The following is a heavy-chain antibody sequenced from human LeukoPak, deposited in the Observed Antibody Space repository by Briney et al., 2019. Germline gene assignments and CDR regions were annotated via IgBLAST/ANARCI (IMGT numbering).Heavy chain of an antibody. J-gene: IGHJ5*02. CDR2: ISSSSSTI. V-gene: IGHV3-48*01. Sequence: SGGSLRLSCAASGFTFSSYWMSWVRQAPGKGLEWVSYISSSSSTIYYADSVKGRFTISRDNAKNSLYLQMNSLRAEDTAVYYCARVSLPPTEMAQDGDYQLLSGWFDPWGQGTLVTVSS. CDR1: GFTFSSYW. CDR3: ARVSLPPTEMAQDGDYQLLSGWFDP. D-gene: IGHD2-2*01.